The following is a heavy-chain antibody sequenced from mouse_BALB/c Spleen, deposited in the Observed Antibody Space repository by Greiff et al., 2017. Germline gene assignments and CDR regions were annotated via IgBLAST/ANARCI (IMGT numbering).Heavy chain of an antibody. CDR3: ARDTGITGYYYAMDD. J-gene: IGHJ4*01. CDR2: IRNKANGYTT. CDR1: GFTFTDYY. V-gene: IGHV7-3*02. D-gene: IGHD2-4*01. Sequence: EVKLVESGGGLVQPGGSLRLSCATSGFTFTDYYMNWVRQPPGKALEWLGFIRNKANGYTTEYSASVKGRFTISRDNSQSILYLQMNTLRAEDSATYYCARDTGITGYYYAMDDWGQGTSVTVSS.